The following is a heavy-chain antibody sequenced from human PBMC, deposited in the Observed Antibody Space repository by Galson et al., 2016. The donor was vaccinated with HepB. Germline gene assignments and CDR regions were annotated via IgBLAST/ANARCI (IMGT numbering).Heavy chain of an antibody. D-gene: IGHD6-19*01. Sequence: SLRLSCAASGFIFNAYAIHWVRQAPGKGLEFVSAISGSGGTTHYPDSVKGRFTISRDNSKNTLYLQMSSLRADDTAVYYCVRDQGWYNHWGQGTLVTVSS. CDR3: VRDQGWYNH. CDR1: GFIFNAYA. CDR2: ISGSGGTT. J-gene: IGHJ5*02. V-gene: IGHV3-64D*06.